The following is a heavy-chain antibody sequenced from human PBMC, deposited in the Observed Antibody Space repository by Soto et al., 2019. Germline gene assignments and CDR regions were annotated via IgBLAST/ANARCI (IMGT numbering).Heavy chain of an antibody. CDR3: ARDGSLLCFGELSFDY. CDR1: GYTFTSYG. Sequence: QVQLVQSGAEVKKPGASVKVSCKASGYTFTSYGISWVRQAPGQGLEWMGWISAYNGNTNYAQKLQGRVTMTTDTSTNTAYMELMSLRSDDTAVYYCARDGSLLCFGELSFDYWGQGTLVTVSS. J-gene: IGHJ4*02. D-gene: IGHD3-10*01. V-gene: IGHV1-18*01. CDR2: ISAYNGNT.